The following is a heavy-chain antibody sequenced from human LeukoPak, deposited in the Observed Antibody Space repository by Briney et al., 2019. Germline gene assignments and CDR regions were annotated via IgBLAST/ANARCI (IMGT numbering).Heavy chain of an antibody. V-gene: IGHV5-51*01. Sequence: GESLKISCKGSGYNFTSYWIGWVRQMPGKGLEWMGIIYPGDSDTRYSPSFQGQVTISADKSISTAYLQWSSLKASDTAMYYCARCSSSGNWLVNWFDPWGQGTLVTVSS. CDR1: GYNFTSYW. J-gene: IGHJ5*02. CDR2: IYPGDSDT. CDR3: ARCSSSGNWLVNWFDP. D-gene: IGHD6-6*01.